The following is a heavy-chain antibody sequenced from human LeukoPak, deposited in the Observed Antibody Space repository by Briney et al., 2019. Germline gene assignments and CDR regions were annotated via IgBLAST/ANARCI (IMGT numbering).Heavy chain of an antibody. D-gene: IGHD2-15*01. CDR3: ARVDGSCSGGSCPSGNWFDP. CDR1: GGSFSGYY. CDR2: INHSGNT. V-gene: IGHV4-34*01. J-gene: IGHJ5*02. Sequence: SETLSLTCAVYGGSFSGYYWSWIRQPPGKGLEWIGEINHSGNTNSNPSLKSRVTMSVDTSKNQFSLKLNSVTAADTAVYYCARVDGSCSGGSCPSGNWFDPWGQGTLVTVSS.